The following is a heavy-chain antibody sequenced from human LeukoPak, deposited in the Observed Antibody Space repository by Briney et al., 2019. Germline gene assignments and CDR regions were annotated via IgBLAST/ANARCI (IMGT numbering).Heavy chain of an antibody. CDR3: ARYLVRRGYSYGFYYYGMDV. V-gene: IGHV4-61*08. J-gene: IGHJ6*02. D-gene: IGHD5-18*01. CDR2: IYYSGST. Sequence: PSETLSLTCTVSGGSISSGGYYWSWIRQHPGKGLEWIGYIYYSGSTNYNPSLKSRVTISVDTSKNQFSLKLSSVTAADTAVYYCARYLVRRGYSYGFYYYGMDVWGQGTTVTVSS. CDR1: GGSISSGGYY.